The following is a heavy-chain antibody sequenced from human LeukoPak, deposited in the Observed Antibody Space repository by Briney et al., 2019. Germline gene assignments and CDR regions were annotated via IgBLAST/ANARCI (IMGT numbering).Heavy chain of an antibody. Sequence: PGGSLRLSCAASGFTFSSYWMSWVRQAPGKGLEWVANIKQDGSEKYYVDSVKGRFTISRDNAKNSLYLQMNSLRAEDTAVYYCAKDRPYAFGELYYWGQGTLVTVSS. CDR2: IKQDGSEK. CDR3: AKDRPYAFGELYY. J-gene: IGHJ4*02. V-gene: IGHV3-7*03. D-gene: IGHD3-10*01. CDR1: GFTFSSYW.